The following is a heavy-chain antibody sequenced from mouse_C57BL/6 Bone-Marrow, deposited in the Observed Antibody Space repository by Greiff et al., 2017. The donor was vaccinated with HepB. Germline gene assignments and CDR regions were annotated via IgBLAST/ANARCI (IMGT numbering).Heavy chain of an antibody. D-gene: IGHD1-1*01. CDR1: GYTFTSYG. V-gene: IGHV1-81*01. J-gene: IGHJ2*01. CDR2: IYPRSGNT. CDR3: ARDYYGSSYDYFDY. Sequence: VQRVESGAELARPGASVKLSCKASGYTFTSYGISWVKQRTGQGLEWIGEIYPRSGNTYYNEKFKGKATLTADKSSSTAYMELRSLTSEDSAVYFCARDYYGSSYDYFDYWGQGTTLTVSS.